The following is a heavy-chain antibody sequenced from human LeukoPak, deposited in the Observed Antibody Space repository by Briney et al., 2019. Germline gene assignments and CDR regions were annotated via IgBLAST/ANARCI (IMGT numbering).Heavy chain of an antibody. D-gene: IGHD3-22*01. J-gene: IGHJ5*02. V-gene: IGHV5-51*01. CDR2: IYPGDSDT. CDR1: GYRFMSYW. Sequence: GESLKISCKGFGYRFMSYWIGWVRQMPGKGLEWMGIIYPGDSDTRYSPSFQGQVTISADKSISTAYLQWSSLKASDTAMCYCARRNYKGDSSGYYSVFSWFDPWGQGTLVTVSS. CDR3: ARRNYKGDSSGYYSVFSWFDP.